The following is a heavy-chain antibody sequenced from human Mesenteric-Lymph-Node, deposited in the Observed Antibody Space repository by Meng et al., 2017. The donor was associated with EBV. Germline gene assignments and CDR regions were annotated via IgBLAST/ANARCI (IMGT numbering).Heavy chain of an antibody. J-gene: IGHJ4*02. CDR2: MYSSGST. CDR1: GGSISSGGYY. Sequence: QVQLKVSGPGMVTPSQTLSPAWAGSGGSISSGGYYWTWHRQPPGKGLEWIGYMYSSGSTYYNPSLESRFAMSLDTYKNQFSLRLTSVTAADTALYYCARGAYEGSGSKFADWGQGTLDTVSS. V-gene: IGHV4-30-4*01. D-gene: IGHD3-10*01. CDR3: ARGAYEGSGSKFAD.